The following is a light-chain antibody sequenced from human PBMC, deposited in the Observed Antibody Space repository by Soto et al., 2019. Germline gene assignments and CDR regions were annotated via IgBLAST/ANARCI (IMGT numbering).Light chain of an antibody. CDR3: ASWDASLNGWV. J-gene: IGLJ3*02. CDR2: RSN. V-gene: IGLV1-44*01. Sequence: QSVLTQPPSASGTPGQRVTISCSGSSSNIGSDTVNWYQQLPGTAPKLLIHRSNQRPSGVPGRFSGSKSGTSASLAISWLQPEDEADYHCASWDASLNGWVFGGGTQLTVL. CDR1: SSNIGSDT.